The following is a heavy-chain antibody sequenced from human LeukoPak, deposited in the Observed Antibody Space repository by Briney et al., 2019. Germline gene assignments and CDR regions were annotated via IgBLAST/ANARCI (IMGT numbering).Heavy chain of an antibody. J-gene: IGHJ4*02. V-gene: IGHV3-30*18. Sequence: GGSLRLSCVVSGVTFSTYAVHCVRQAPGKGLEWVAIISYDGSDKYYADSVKGRFTISRDNSKNTLYLQMNSLRAEDTAVYYCAKDIRNERFGGPGKYWGQGTLVTVSS. CDR2: ISYDGSDK. CDR1: GVTFSTYA. D-gene: IGHD3-10*01. CDR3: AKDIRNERFGGPGKY.